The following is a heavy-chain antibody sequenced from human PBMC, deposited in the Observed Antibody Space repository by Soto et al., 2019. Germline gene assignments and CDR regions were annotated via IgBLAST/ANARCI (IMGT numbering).Heavy chain of an antibody. V-gene: IGHV1-69*05. Sequence: GASVKVSCKASGGTFSSYAISWVRQAPGQGLEWMGGIIPIFGTANYAQKFQGRVTMTRDTSISTAYMELSRLRSDDTAVYYCARDKGLTRDSDGYSYGYGYYYGMDVWGQGTTVTVSS. CDR3: ARDKGLTRDSDGYSYGYGYYYGMDV. CDR2: IIPIFGTA. J-gene: IGHJ6*02. CDR1: GGTFSSYA. D-gene: IGHD5-18*01.